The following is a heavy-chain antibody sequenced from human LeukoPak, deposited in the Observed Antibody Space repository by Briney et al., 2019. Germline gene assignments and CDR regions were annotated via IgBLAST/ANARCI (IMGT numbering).Heavy chain of an antibody. D-gene: IGHD4-17*01. CDR3: ARGSDYGDYGENY. Sequence: HPGGSLRLSCAASGFTFSSYEMNWVRQAPGKGLEWVSYISSSGSTIYYADSVKGRFTISRDNAKNSLYLQMNSLRAEDTAVYYCARGSDYGDYGENYWGQGTLVTVSS. V-gene: IGHV3-48*03. CDR1: GFTFSSYE. J-gene: IGHJ4*02. CDR2: ISSSGSTI.